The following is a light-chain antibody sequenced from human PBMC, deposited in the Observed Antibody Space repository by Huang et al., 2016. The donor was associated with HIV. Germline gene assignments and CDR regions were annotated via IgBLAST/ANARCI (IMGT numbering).Light chain of an antibody. CDR3: QQSYTTSRT. V-gene: IGKV1-39*01. J-gene: IGKJ1*01. CDR2: AAY. CDR1: QSISRD. Sequence: DIQMTQSPSSLSASVGDRVTLTCRASQSISRDLNWYQQKPGKAPNVVVYAAYEVQSGGPSRFSGRGSGTDFTLTISSVQPEDFATYYCQQSYTTSRTFGQGTKVEIK.